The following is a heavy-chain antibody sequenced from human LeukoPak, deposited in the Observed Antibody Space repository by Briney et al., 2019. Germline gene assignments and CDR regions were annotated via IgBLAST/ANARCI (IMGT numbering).Heavy chain of an antibody. CDR3: ACVVRGAFDI. CDR2: INSDGSST. J-gene: IGHJ3*02. CDR1: GYTFSNYW. D-gene: IGHD2-21*01. V-gene: IGHV3-74*01. Sequence: GGSLRLSCAASGYTFSNYWMHWVRQSPGKGLVWVSRINSDGSSTSYADSVKGRFTISRDNAKNTLYLQMNSLRAEDTAVYYCACVVRGAFDIWGQGTLVTVSS.